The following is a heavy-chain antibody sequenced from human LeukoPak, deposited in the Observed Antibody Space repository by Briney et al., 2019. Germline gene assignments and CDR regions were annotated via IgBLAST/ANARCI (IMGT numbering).Heavy chain of an antibody. Sequence: ASEKVSCKASGGTFSSYAISWVRQAPGQGLEWMGGIIPIFGTANYAQKFQGRVTITADESTSTAYMELSSLRSEDTAVYYCARDRNGAPDYWGQGTLVTVSS. D-gene: IGHD3-10*01. J-gene: IGHJ4*02. CDR2: IIPIFGTA. CDR1: GGTFSSYA. V-gene: IGHV1-69*13. CDR3: ARDRNGAPDY.